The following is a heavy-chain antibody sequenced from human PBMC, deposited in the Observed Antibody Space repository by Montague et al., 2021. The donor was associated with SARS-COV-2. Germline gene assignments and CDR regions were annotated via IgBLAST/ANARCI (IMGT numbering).Heavy chain of an antibody. CDR3: ARAATITMIVVVIDAFDI. Sequence: TLSLTCTVSGGSISSGGYYWSWIRQHPGKGLEWIGYTYYSGSTYYNPSLKRRVTISVDTSKNQFSLKLRSVTAANTAVYYCARAATITMIVVVIDAFDIWGQGTMVTVSS. D-gene: IGHD3-22*01. CDR2: TYYSGST. CDR1: GGSISSGGYY. V-gene: IGHV4-31*03. J-gene: IGHJ3*02.